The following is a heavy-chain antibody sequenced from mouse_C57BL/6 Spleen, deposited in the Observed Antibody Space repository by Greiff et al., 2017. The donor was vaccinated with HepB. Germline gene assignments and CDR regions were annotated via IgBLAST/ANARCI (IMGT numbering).Heavy chain of an antibody. J-gene: IGHJ3*01. CDR1: GYTFTDYY. CDR2: IYPGSGNT. CDR3: AREGIDDDVAWFAY. Sequence: QVQLKESGAELVRPGASVKLSCKASGYTFTDYYINWVKQRPGQGLEWIARIYPGSGNTYYNETFKGKATLTAEKSSSTAYMQLSSLTSEDSAVYCCAREGIDDDVAWFAYWGQGTLVTVSA. V-gene: IGHV1-76*01. D-gene: IGHD2-4*01.